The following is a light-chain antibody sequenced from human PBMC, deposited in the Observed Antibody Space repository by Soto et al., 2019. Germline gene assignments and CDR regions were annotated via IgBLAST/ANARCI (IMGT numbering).Light chain of an antibody. Sequence: IVMTQSPATLSVSPGESATLSCRASQSVGTNLAWYQQTPGQAPRVLIHSASTRATGIPARFSGSGSDTEFPLTISGVQSEDFAIYYCQQYNSWPSFSFGQGTKLENK. CDR3: QQYNSWPSFS. V-gene: IGKV3-15*01. CDR2: SAS. CDR1: QSVGTN. J-gene: IGKJ2*01.